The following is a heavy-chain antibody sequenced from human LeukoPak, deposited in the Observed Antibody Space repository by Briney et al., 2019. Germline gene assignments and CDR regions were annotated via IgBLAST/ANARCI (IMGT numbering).Heavy chain of an antibody. V-gene: IGHV3-21*01. CDR1: GFTFSSYS. D-gene: IGHD5-12*01. CDR2: ISSSSSYT. J-gene: IGHJ4*02. CDR3: ARIKSVVARPDY. Sequence: GGSLRLSCAASGFTFSSYSMNWVRQAPGKGLERVSSISSSSSYTYYADSAKGRFTTSRDNAKNSLYLQMNSLRAEDTAVYYFARIKSVVARPDYWGQGTLVTVSS.